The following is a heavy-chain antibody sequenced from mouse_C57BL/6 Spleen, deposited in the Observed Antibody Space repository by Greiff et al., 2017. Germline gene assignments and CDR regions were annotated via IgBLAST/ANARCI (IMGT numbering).Heavy chain of an antibody. CDR1: GFTFSSYG. V-gene: IGHV5-6*01. CDR2: IRSGGSYT. CDR3: ASEDNSNPY. Sequence: EVQGVESGGDLVKPGGSLKLSCAASGFTFSSYGMSWVRQTPDKRLEWVATIRSGGSYTYYPDSVKGRFTISRDNAKNTLYLQMSSLTSEYTAMYYCASEDNSNPYWGQGTLVTVSA. D-gene: IGHD2-5*01. J-gene: IGHJ3*01.